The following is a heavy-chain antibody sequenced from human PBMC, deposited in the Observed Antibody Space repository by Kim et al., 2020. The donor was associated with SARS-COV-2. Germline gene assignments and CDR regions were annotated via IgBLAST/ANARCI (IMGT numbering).Heavy chain of an antibody. V-gene: IGHV1-46*01. CDR3: ARGGAAAGKNGDY. Sequence: YAKKCQGRVTMTRDTATSTVYMELSSLRSEDTAVDYCARGGAAAGKNGDYWGQGTLVTVSS. J-gene: IGHJ4*02. D-gene: IGHD6-13*01.